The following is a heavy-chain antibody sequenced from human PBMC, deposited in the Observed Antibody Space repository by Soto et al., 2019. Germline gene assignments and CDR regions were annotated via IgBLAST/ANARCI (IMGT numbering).Heavy chain of an antibody. CDR1: VFTFSSYR. CDR3: ARGSKTWWLRENSWFDP. J-gene: IGHJ5*02. D-gene: IGHD5-12*01. Sequence: GALRRSCAASVFTFSSYRMHSVRQAPGKGLEWVAVIWYDGSNKYYADSVKGRFTISRDNSKNTLYLQMNSLRAEDTAVYYCARGSKTWWLRENSWFDPWGQGTLVTVSS. V-gene: IGHV3-33*01. CDR2: IWYDGSNK.